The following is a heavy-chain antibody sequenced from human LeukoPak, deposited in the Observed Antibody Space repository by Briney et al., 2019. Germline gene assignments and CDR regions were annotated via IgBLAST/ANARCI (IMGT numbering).Heavy chain of an antibody. J-gene: IGHJ4*02. CDR3: ARGRKAPGVYGSGSYLF. D-gene: IGHD3-10*01. V-gene: IGHV4-39*07. Sequence: SETLSLTCTVSGGSISSGGYYWSWIRQPPGKGLEWIGEINHSGSTNYNPSLKSRVTISVDTSKNQFSLKLSSVTAADTAVYYCARGRKAPGVYGSGSYLFWGQGTLVTVSS. CDR2: INHSGST. CDR1: GGSISSGGYY.